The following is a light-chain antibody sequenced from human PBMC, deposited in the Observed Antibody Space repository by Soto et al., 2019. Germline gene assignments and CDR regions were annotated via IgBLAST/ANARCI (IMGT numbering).Light chain of an antibody. CDR1: QIIGDY. CDR2: RAY. Sequence: DIQMTQSPSTLSASVGDKVTITCQASQIIGDYLAWYQQKPGKAPVLLIYRAYTLESGVPSRFSGSGSGTEFTLTISSLQPDDFATYYCQQYGVYYPRTFGGGTKVEI. J-gene: IGKJ4*01. V-gene: IGKV1-5*03. CDR3: QQYGVYYPRT.